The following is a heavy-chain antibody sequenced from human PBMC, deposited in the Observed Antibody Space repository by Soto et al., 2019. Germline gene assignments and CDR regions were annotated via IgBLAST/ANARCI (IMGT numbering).Heavy chain of an antibody. CDR3: ARSLYYYDSSGYYSDNWFDP. CDR1: GGSISSYY. Sequence: PSETLSLTCTVSGGSISSYYWSWIRQPPGKGLEWIGYIYYSGSTNYNPSLKSRVTISVDTSKNQFSLKLSSVTAADTAVYYCARSLYYYDSSGYYSDNWFDPWGQGTLVTVS. D-gene: IGHD3-22*01. V-gene: IGHV4-59*01. J-gene: IGHJ5*02. CDR2: IYYSGST.